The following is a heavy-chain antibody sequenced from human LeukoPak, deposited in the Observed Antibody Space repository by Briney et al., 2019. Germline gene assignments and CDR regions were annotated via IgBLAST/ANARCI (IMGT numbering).Heavy chain of an antibody. CDR1: GGSISSSSYY. D-gene: IGHD2-2*01. CDR2: IYYSGST. V-gene: IGHV4-39*01. Sequence: SETLSLTCTVSGGSISSSSYYWGWVRQPPGKGLKWIGSIYYSGSTYYNPSLKSRVTISVDTSKNQFSLKLSSVTAADTAAYYCARHALDLHCSSTSCHDYWGQGTLVTVSS. CDR3: ARHALDLHCSSTSCHDY. J-gene: IGHJ4*02.